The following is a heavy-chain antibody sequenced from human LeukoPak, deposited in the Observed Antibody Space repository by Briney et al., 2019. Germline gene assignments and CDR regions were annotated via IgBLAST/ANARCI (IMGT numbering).Heavy chain of an antibody. V-gene: IGHV1-69*05. J-gene: IGHJ4*02. CDR2: IIPIFGTA. CDR3: ARGSGYCSSTSCYGSLDY. D-gene: IGHD2-2*01. CDR1: GGTFSSYA. Sequence: ASVKVSCKASGGTFSSYAISWVRQAPGQGLEWMGGIIPIFGTANYAQKFQGRVTITTDESTSTAYMELSSLRSEDTAVYYCARGSGYCSSTSCYGSLDYWGQGTLVTVSS.